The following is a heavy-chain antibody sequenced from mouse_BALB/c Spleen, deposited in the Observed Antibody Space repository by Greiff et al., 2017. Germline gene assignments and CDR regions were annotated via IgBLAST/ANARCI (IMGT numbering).Heavy chain of an antibody. J-gene: IGHJ1*01. CDR2: ISYSGST. CDR1: GYSITSDYA. D-gene: IGHD1-1*01. V-gene: IGHV3-2*02. CDR3: ARGATVDWYFDV. Sequence: EVKLVESGPGLVKPSQSLSLTCTVTGYSITSDYAWNWIRQFPGNKLEWMGYISYSGSTTYNPSLKSRISLTRDTSKNQFFLQLNSVTTEDTATYYCARGATVDWYFDVWGAGTTVTVSS.